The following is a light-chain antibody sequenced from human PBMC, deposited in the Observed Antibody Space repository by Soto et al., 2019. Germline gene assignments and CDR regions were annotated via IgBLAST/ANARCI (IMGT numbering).Light chain of an antibody. CDR3: ATWDDSRNGYV. Sequence: VLTQPPSASGTPGQRFTISASGSSSNIGSNPVSWYQQRPGTAPKLLIYDNDERPSGVPVRFSGSKSATSASLAISGLQSEDEGDYYCATWDDSRNGYVFGPGTKVTVL. V-gene: IGLV1-44*01. CDR2: DND. J-gene: IGLJ1*01. CDR1: SSNIGSNP.